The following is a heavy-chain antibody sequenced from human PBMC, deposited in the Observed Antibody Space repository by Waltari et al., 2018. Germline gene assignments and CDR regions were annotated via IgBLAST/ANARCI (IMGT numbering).Heavy chain of an antibody. Sequence: EVRVVESGGGLVQPGGSLRLSCLASGFAFSDSWRHCVRQAPGKGREYVSAISSKGGSTYYSDSVKGRFTISRDKSKNTLYLQMGSLRAEDMAVYYCARDGATVTTLNYYYYGMDVWGQGTTVTVSS. CDR1: GFAFSDSW. D-gene: IGHD4-17*01. CDR2: ISSKGGST. V-gene: IGHV3-64*07. CDR3: ARDGATVTTLNYYYYGMDV. J-gene: IGHJ6*02.